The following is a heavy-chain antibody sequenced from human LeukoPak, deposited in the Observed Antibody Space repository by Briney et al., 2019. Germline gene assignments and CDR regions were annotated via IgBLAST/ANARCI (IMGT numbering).Heavy chain of an antibody. CDR1: GFTISNYG. CDR3: ARLTGKHFDY. V-gene: IGHV3-30*02. Sequence: GGSLRLSCAASGFTISNYGMHWVRQAPGKGLEWVAFIRSDGRNEYYADCVKGRFTMSRDNSKGTLYLQMNSLRAEDTAVYYRARLTGKHFDYWGQGTLVTVSS. J-gene: IGHJ4*02. D-gene: IGHD1-14*01. CDR2: IRSDGRNE.